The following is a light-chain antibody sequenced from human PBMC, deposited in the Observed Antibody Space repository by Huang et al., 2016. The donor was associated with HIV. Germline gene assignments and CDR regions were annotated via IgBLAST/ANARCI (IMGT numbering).Light chain of an antibody. V-gene: IGKV3-15*01. J-gene: IGKJ1*01. CDR2: GAS. CDR3: QQYNNWPPWT. Sequence: TQSPNTLSVSPGERAILSCRASQSLTVNLAWYQQRPGQPPRLLIYGASTRATGIPARFSGWGSGTEFTLLISSVQTEDFALYYCQQYNNWPPWTFGQGTKVDI. CDR1: QSLTVN.